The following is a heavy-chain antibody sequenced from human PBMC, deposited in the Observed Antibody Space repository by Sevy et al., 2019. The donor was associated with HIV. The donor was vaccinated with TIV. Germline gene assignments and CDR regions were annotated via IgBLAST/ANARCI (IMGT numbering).Heavy chain of an antibody. Sequence: GGSLRLSCAASGFTFSSYAMSWVRQAPGKGLEWVGRIKSKTDGGTTDYAAPVKGRFTISRDDSKNTLYLQMNSLKTEDTAVYYCTTEGRFKQQLGGDYWGQGTLVTVSS. V-gene: IGHV3-15*01. CDR3: TTEGRFKQQLGGDY. CDR1: GFTFSSYA. J-gene: IGHJ4*02. CDR2: IKSKTDGGTT. D-gene: IGHD6-13*01.